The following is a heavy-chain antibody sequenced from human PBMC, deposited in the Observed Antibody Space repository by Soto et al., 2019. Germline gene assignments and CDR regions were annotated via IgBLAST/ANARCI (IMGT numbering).Heavy chain of an antibody. D-gene: IGHD5-12*01. Sequence: ASVKVSCKASGYTFTSYGISWVRQAPGQGLEWMGWISAYNGNTNYAQKLQGRVTMTTDTSTSTAYMELRSLRSDDTAVYYCARVEWLRFNYYYYMDVWGKGTTVTVSS. CDR1: GYTFTSYG. V-gene: IGHV1-18*01. CDR3: ARVEWLRFNYYYYMDV. CDR2: ISAYNGNT. J-gene: IGHJ6*03.